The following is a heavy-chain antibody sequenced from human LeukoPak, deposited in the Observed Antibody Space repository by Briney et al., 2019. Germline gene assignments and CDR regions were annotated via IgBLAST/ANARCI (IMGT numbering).Heavy chain of an antibody. D-gene: IGHD1-26*01. V-gene: IGHV3-23*01. CDR1: GFTFSTYA. J-gene: IGHJ4*02. Sequence: PGGSLRLSCAASGFTFSTYAMPWVRQAPGKGLEWVSSITSDVGSTYYADSVKGRFTISRDNSKNTLYLQMNSLRADDTAVYHCARDSGSYLQPTDYWGQGTLVTVSS. CDR2: ITSDVGST. CDR3: ARDSGSYLQPTDY.